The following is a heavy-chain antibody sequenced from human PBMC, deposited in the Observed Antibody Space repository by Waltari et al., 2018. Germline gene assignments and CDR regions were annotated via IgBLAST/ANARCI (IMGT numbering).Heavy chain of an antibody. CDR1: EYTFTSSY. D-gene: IGHD2-21*01. CDR3: ARDTGALWMDV. J-gene: IGHJ6*02. Sequence: QVQLVQSGAEVKKPGASVKISGKTSEYTFTSSYIHWVRQAPGQGLEWMGIINPSGGSTIYAQKFQGRVTMTRDTSTSTVYMELSSLRSEDTAVYYCARDTGALWMDVWGQGTTVTVSS. V-gene: IGHV1-46*01. CDR2: INPSGGST.